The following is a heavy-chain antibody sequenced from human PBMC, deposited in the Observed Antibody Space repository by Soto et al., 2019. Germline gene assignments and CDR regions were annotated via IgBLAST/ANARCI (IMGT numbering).Heavy chain of an antibody. Sequence: QVQLVQSGAEVKKPGASVKVSCKASGGTFSSYAIRWVRQAPGQGLEWMGGIIPIFGTANYAQKFQGRVTITADKSTSTDYMELRSLRSEDKAVYYCAICIVGATYTNWFDPWGQGTLVTVSS. V-gene: IGHV1-69*06. CDR2: IIPIFGTA. J-gene: IGHJ5*02. CDR1: GGTFSSYA. D-gene: IGHD1-26*01. CDR3: AICIVGATYTNWFDP.